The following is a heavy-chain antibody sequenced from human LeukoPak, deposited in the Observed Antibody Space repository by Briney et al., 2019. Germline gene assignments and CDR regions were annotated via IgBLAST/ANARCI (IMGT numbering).Heavy chain of an antibody. CDR2: LKTASGTT. Sequence: PGGSLRLSCAASGFTFSSYAMSWVRQAPGKGLEWVGRLKTASGTTDYAAPLKGRFTISRDDSKNTLFLQMNSLKAEDTGVYYCSTKYYYSSGNYFDLVDYWGQGTLVTVSS. D-gene: IGHD3-10*01. CDR1: GFTFSSYA. V-gene: IGHV3-15*01. J-gene: IGHJ4*02. CDR3: STKYYYSSGNYFDLVDY.